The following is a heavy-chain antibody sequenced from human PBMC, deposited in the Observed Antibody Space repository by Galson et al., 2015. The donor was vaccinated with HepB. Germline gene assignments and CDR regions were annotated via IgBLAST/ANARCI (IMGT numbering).Heavy chain of an antibody. CDR3: VRERRIVVRRGDYYYGLDA. CDR2: TSHGVSNE. CDR1: GFTFSSYE. V-gene: IGHV3-30-3*01. Sequence: SLRLSCAASGFTFSSYEMHWVRQAPGRGLEWVAVTSHGVSNEYYADSVKGRFTISRDNSKNTLYLQVNSLRVEDTALYYCVRERRIVVRRGDYYYGLDAWGQGTAVTVSS. J-gene: IGHJ6*02. D-gene: IGHD3-22*01.